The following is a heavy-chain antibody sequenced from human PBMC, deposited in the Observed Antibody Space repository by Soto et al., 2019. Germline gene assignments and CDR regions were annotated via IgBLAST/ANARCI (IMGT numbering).Heavy chain of an antibody. CDR1: GFTFSDYY. CDR2: ISSSGSTI. CDR3: ARDVGDNWNDMYYYYYMDV. D-gene: IGHD1-1*01. Sequence: GGSLRLSCAASGFTFSDYYMSWIRQAPGKGLEWVSYISSSGSTIYYADSVKGRFTISRDNAKNSLYLQMNSLRAEDTAVYYCARDVGDNWNDMYYYYYMDVWGKGTTVTVSS. V-gene: IGHV3-11*01. J-gene: IGHJ6*03.